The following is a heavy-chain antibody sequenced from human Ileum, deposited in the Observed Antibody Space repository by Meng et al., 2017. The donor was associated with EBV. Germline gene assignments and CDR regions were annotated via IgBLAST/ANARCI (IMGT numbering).Heavy chain of an antibody. V-gene: IGHV3-33*01. CDR3: ARDIRSWYFDL. D-gene: IGHD3-10*01. CDR1: GFSFSTYG. Sequence: QVQLGGSGGGVGQPGTSLRLFCIISGFSFSTYGFHWVRQTPGKGPEWVAVIWYDGSNKYYADSVRGRFTVTRDNSKNTLYLQMDSLRAEDTAVYYCARDIRSWYFDLWGRGTLVTVSS. J-gene: IGHJ2*01. CDR2: IWYDGSNK.